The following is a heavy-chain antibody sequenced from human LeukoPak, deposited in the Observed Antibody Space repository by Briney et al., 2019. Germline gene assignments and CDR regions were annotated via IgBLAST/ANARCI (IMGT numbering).Heavy chain of an antibody. CDR1: GYRFSSNW. CDR2: IYPADSDT. J-gene: IGHJ4*02. D-gene: IGHD2-2*01. V-gene: IGHV5-51*01. Sequence: GESLKISCKGSGYRFSSNWIGWVRQMPGKGLEWMGIIYPADSDTRYSPSFQGQVTISVDKSISTAYLQWSSLKASDTAMYYCARWDIVVVPPAMSYFHYWGQGTRSPSPQ. CDR3: ARWDIVVVPPAMSYFHY.